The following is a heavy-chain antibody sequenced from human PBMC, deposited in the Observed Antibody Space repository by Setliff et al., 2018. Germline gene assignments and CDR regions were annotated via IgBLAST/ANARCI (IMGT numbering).Heavy chain of an antibody. Sequence: ASVKVSCKASGYTFMSHDINWVRQATGQGLEWVGWMDPNSGNTTYGRKFQDRVTITRNTSISTAYMELSSLRSEDTAVYYCARGRASGGYFEVWYSDLWGRGTLVTVSS. CDR2: MDPNSGNT. CDR1: GYTFMSHD. CDR3: ARGRASGGYFEVWYSDL. D-gene: IGHD3-22*01. V-gene: IGHV1-8*03. J-gene: IGHJ2*01.